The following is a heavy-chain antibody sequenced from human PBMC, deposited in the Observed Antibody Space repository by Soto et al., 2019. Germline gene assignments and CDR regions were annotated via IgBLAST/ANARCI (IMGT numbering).Heavy chain of an antibody. J-gene: IGHJ6*02. D-gene: IGHD5-18*01. CDR1: GFNFGDYA. V-gene: IGHV3-23*01. CDR3: ARGGRYTHAYGDYSYAMDV. CDR2: ISGTSSRS. Sequence: GGSLRLSCAASGFNFGDYAMNWVRQAPGEGLEWVSGISGTSSRSSYAESVRGRFTISRDNLNNTLSLQMHSLRVEDTAVYYCARGGRYTHAYGDYSYAMDVWGQGTTVTVSS.